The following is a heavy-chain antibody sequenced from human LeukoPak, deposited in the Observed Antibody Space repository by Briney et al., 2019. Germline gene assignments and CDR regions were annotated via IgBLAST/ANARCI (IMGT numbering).Heavy chain of an antibody. CDR2: ISSDGDNK. CDR1: GFSFSTYA. V-gene: IGHV3-30-3*01. CDR3: ARVQTWFDN. Sequence: PGRSLRLSCAASGFSFSTYAIHWVRQAPGKGLEWVVVISSDGDNKYYADSVKGRFTISRDNSKNTLYLQMNSLKTEDTAVYYCARVQTWFDNWGQGTLVTVSS. D-gene: IGHD1-1*01. J-gene: IGHJ4*02.